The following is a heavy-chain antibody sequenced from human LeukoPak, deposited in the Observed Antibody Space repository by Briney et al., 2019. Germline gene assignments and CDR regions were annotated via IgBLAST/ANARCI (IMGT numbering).Heavy chain of an antibody. V-gene: IGHV4-39*01. CDR1: GGSISSSIYY. J-gene: IGHJ4*02. Sequence: PSETLSLTCTVSGGSISSSIYYWGWIRQPPGKGLEGIGSIYYSGSTYYNPSLKSRVTISVDTSKNHFSLKLSSVTAAHTAVYYCARPSSGWYGLVEYYFDYWGQGTLVTVSS. D-gene: IGHD6-19*01. CDR2: IYYSGST. CDR3: ARPSSGWYGLVEYYFDY.